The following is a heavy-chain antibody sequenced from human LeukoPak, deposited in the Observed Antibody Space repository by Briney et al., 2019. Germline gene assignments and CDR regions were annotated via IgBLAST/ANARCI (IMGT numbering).Heavy chain of an antibody. CDR2: ISAYNGNK. D-gene: IGHD2-15*01. CDR3: ARLAVVVAAIGSVTAFDI. V-gene: IGHV1-18*01. J-gene: IGHJ3*02. CDR1: RCTFTSYG. Sequence: ASVKVSCKASRCTFTSYGTSWVRQAPGQGLEWMGWISAYNGNKNYAQKLQGRVTMTTDTSTSTAYMELRSLRSDDTAVYYCARLAVVVAAIGSVTAFDIWGQGTMVTVSS.